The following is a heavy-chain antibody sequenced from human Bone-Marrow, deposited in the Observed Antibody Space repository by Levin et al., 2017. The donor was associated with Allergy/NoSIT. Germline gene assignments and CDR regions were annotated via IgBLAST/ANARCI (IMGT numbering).Heavy chain of an antibody. V-gene: IGHV1-69*13. CDR3: ARGGLGGGSYGGLGFDY. D-gene: IGHD1-26*01. Sequence: SVKVSCKASGGTFSSYAISWVRQAPGQGLEWMGGIIPIFGTANYAQKFQGRVTITADESTSTAYMELSSLRSEDTAVYYCARGGLGGGSYGGLGFDYWGQGTLVTVSS. CDR2: IIPIFGTA. CDR1: GGTFSSYA. J-gene: IGHJ4*02.